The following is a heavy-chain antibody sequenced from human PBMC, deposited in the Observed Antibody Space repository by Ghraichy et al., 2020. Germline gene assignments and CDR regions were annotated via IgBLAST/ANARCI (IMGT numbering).Heavy chain of an antibody. V-gene: IGHV4-34*01. CDR1: GGSFSGYY. J-gene: IGHJ6*02. CDR3: ARGLTPPNYYGSGSYYKNPPYDGMDV. Sequence: SETLSLTCAVYGGSFSGYYWSWIRQPPGKGLEWIGEINHSGSTNYNPSLKSRVTISVDTSKNQFSLKLSSVTAADTAVYYCARGLTPPNYYGSGSYYKNPPYDGMDVWGQGTTVTVSS. CDR2: INHSGST. D-gene: IGHD3-10*01.